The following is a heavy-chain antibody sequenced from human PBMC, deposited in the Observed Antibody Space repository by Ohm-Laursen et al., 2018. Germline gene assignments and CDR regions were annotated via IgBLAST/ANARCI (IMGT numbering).Heavy chain of an antibody. CDR2: IRDKGNSDTT. D-gene: IGHD2-21*01. CDR1: GFTFSEHY. CDR3: MRGLYLRSGTGNY. J-gene: IGHJ4*02. Sequence: SLRLSCSASGFTFSEHYMDWVRQDPGKGLEWVGRIRDKGNSDTTSYAPSVKGRFTISRDDSRNLVYLQMNSLKTDDSAIYYCMRGLYLRSGTGNYWGQGTRVTVSS. V-gene: IGHV3-72*01.